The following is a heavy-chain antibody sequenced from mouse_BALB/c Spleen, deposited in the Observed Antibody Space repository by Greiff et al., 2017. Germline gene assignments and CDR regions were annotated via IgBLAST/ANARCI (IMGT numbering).Heavy chain of an antibody. CDR3: ARGSTVAHAMDY. CDR1: GFTFSSYA. J-gene: IGHJ4*01. CDR2: ISRGGST. D-gene: IGHD1-1*01. V-gene: IGHV5-6-5*01. Sequence: EVHLVESGGGLVKPGGSLKLSCAASGFTFSSYAMSWVRQTPEKRLEWVASISRGGSTYYPDSVKGRFTISRDNARNILYLQMSSLRSEDTAMYYCARGSTVAHAMDYWGQGTSVTVSS.